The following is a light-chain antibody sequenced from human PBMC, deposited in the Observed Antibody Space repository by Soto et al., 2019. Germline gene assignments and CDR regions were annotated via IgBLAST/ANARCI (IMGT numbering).Light chain of an antibody. CDR2: EVV. Sequence: QSVLTQPPSASGSPGQSVTISCTGTKNDIGVYDFVSWYQHHPGKAPRLIIYEVVQRPSGVPDRFSGSKSGNTASLTISGLQAEDEADYDCCSYAGSDILIFGGGTKVTVL. CDR1: KNDIGVYDF. J-gene: IGLJ2*01. V-gene: IGLV2-8*01. CDR3: CSYAGSDILI.